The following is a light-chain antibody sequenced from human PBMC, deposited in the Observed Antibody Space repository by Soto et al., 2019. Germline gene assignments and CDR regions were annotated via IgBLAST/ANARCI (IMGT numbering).Light chain of an antibody. CDR1: QRVETF. CDR3: QQYGSSPPSIT. V-gene: IGKV3-15*01. J-gene: IGKJ5*01. CDR2: GAS. Sequence: DIVMTQSPAILSVSPGERATLSCRASQRVETFLAWFQHKAGQAPRLLIFGASTRAAGVPARFSGGGSGTEFTLTIDSLEPEDFAVYYCQQYGSSPPSITFGQGTRLEIK.